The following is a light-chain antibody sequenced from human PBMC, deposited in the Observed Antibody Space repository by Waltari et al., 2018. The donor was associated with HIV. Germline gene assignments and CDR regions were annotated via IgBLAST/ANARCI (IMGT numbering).Light chain of an antibody. CDR3: QSYDSDLGGSYV. J-gene: IGLJ1*01. Sequence: QSVLTQPPSVSGAPGQRVPISCTGSSSTTGAGYDVPWYQQLPGTAPKLLIYGNNNRPSGVPDRFSASKSDTSASLTITGLQAEHEGDYYCQSYDSDLGGSYVFGTGTKVSVL. V-gene: IGLV1-40*01. CDR1: SSTTGAGYD. CDR2: GNN.